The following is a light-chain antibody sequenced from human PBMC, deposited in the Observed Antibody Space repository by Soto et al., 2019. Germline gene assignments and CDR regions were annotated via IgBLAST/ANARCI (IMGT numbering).Light chain of an antibody. CDR1: SSDVGSYNR. Sequence: QSVLTQPPSVSGSPGQSVAISCTGTSSDVGSYNRVSWYQQPPGTAPKVMIYEVSNRPSGVPDRFSGSKSGNTASLTISGLHAEDEADYSCSSYTSSNTYVFGTGTKVTVL. CDR2: EVS. V-gene: IGLV2-18*02. J-gene: IGLJ1*01. CDR3: SSYTSSNTYV.